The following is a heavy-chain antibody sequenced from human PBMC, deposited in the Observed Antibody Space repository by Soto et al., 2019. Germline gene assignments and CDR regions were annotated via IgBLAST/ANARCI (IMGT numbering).Heavy chain of an antibody. CDR1: GDSVSSNSAA. J-gene: IGHJ4*02. CDR2: TYYRSKWYN. D-gene: IGHD5-18*01. V-gene: IGHV6-1*01. Sequence: SQTLSLTCAISGDSVSSNSAAWNWIRHSPSRGLEWLGRTYYRSKWYNDYAVSMRSRITINPDTTKNQFSLQLNSATPEDTAVYYCVHTGYSYDPFGYWGRGTLVTVSS. CDR3: VHTGYSYDPFGY.